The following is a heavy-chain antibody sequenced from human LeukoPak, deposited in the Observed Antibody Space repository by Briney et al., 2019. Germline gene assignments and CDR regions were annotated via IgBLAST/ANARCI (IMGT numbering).Heavy chain of an antibody. CDR1: GYTFTGYY. V-gene: IGHV1-2*02. CDR2: INPNSGGT. Sequence: ASVKVSCKASGYTFTGYYMHWVRQAPGQGLEWMGWINPNSGGTNYAQKFQGRVTMTRDTSISTAYMELSRLRSEDTAVYYCASNGVVVISPVGYYFDYWGQGTLVTVSS. D-gene: IGHD3-22*01. CDR3: ASNGVVVISPVGYYFDY. J-gene: IGHJ4*02.